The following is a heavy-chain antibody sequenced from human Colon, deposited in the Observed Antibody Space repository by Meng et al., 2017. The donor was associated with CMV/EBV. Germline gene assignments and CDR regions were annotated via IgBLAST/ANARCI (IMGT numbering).Heavy chain of an antibody. CDR3: AKGADYLDFWSGFAY. D-gene: IGHD3-3*01. CDR2: ISGSGDHT. Sequence: GESLKISCTASGFTFSNYAMSWVRQAPGKGLEWVSGISGSGDHTYYADSVKGRFTISRDNSKNTVFLQMRSLRAEDTASYYCAKGADYLDFWSGFAYWGQGTVVTVSS. V-gene: IGHV3-23*01. CDR1: GFTFSNYA. J-gene: IGHJ4*02.